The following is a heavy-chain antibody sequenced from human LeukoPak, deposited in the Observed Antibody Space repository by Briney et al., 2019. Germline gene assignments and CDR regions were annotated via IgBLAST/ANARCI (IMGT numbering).Heavy chain of an antibody. Sequence: GESLKISCKASGYTFTTYWIGWVRQMPGKGLEWMGIVYGDDSDTRYSPSFQGQVTISADKSTTTAYLQWSSLKASDTAIHYCARRGIRDGYNYADYWGQGTLVTVSS. J-gene: IGHJ4*02. CDR3: ARRGIRDGYNYADY. V-gene: IGHV5-51*01. D-gene: IGHD5-24*01. CDR2: VYGDDSDT. CDR1: GYTFTTYW.